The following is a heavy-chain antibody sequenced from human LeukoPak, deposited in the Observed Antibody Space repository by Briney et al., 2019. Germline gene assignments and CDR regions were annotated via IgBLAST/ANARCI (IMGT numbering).Heavy chain of an antibody. V-gene: IGHV3-20*04. D-gene: IGHD2-8*01. J-gene: IGHJ3*01. CDR1: GFTFDDYG. CDR3: ARRMLGDVFDV. Sequence: PGGSLRLSCAASGFTFDDYGMNWVRQPPGKGLEWVCNINWNGGSTSYADSLKGRLTISRDNAKSSLYLQMNSLRAEDTAMYFCARRMLGDVFDVWGQGKMVTVSS. CDR2: INWNGGST.